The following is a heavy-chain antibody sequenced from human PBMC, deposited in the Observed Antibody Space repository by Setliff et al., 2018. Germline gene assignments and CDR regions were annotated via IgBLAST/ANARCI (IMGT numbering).Heavy chain of an antibody. CDR3: ARVTIAVAGYFDF. J-gene: IGHJ4*02. CDR1: GYTFFAYG. V-gene: IGHV1-18*01. Sequence: GASVKVSCKASGYTFFAYGINWVRQAPGQGLEWMGWIGAYNGNTYNAHKFQGRVTMTSDTSTSAAYMELRSLRSDDTAVYYCARVTIAVAGYFDFWGQGTLVTVSS. D-gene: IGHD6-19*01. CDR2: IGAYNGNT.